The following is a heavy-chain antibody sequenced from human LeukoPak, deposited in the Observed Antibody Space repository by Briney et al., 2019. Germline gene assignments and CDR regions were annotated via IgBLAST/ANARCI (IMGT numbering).Heavy chain of an antibody. CDR3: ARGGSYGGYHSY. Sequence: GGSLRLSCAASGFTFSDYYMSWIRQAPGKGLEWVSSISSSSSYIYYADSVKGRFTISRDNARNSLYLQMNSLRAEDTAVYYCARGGSYGGYHSYWGQGTLVTVSS. V-gene: IGHV3-11*06. CDR1: GFTFSDYY. CDR2: ISSSSSYI. J-gene: IGHJ4*02. D-gene: IGHD4-23*01.